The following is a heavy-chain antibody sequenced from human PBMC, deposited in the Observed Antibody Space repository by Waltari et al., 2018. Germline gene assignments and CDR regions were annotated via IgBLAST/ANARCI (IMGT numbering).Heavy chain of an antibody. V-gene: IGHV4-59*08. Sequence: QVQLQESGPGLVKPSETLSLTFTVPGCSLSSYYVSWIRQPPGKGLEWIGYIYYSGSTNYKPSLKSRVTISVDTSKNQFSLKLSSVTAADTAVYYCARVAAAGTPYYYYYGMDVWGQGTTVTVSS. D-gene: IGHD6-13*01. CDR3: ARVAAAGTPYYYYYGMDV. J-gene: IGHJ6*02. CDR2: IYYSGST. CDR1: GCSLSSYY.